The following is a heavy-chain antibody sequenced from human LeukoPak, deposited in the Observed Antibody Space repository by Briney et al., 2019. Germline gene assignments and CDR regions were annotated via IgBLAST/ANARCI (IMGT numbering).Heavy chain of an antibody. J-gene: IGHJ4*02. V-gene: IGHV3-48*03. CDR2: ISTSGSTT. CDR1: GFTFSSYD. CDR3: ARGRLALYFGDDF. Sequence: GGSLRLSCAASGFTFSSYDMNWVRQAPGKGLEWVSYISTSGSTTYYADSVKGRFTISRDNAKNSLFLQMNSLRAEDMAVYYCARGRLALYFGDDFWGQGPLVTVSS. D-gene: IGHD3-10*01.